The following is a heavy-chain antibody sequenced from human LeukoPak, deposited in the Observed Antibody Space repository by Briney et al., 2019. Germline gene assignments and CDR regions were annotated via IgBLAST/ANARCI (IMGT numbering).Heavy chain of an antibody. V-gene: IGHV3-21*01. J-gene: IGHJ4*02. CDR1: GFTFSSYS. CDR3: ASDYDFWSGYPY. Sequence: PGGSLRLSCAASGFTFSSYSMNWVRQAPGKGLEWVSSISSSSSYIYYADSVKGRFTISRDNAKNSLYLQMNSLRAEDTAVYYCASDYDFWSGYPYWGQGTLVTVSS. CDR2: ISSSSSYI. D-gene: IGHD3-3*01.